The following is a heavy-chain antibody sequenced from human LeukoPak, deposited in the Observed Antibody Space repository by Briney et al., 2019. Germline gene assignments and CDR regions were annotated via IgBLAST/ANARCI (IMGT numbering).Heavy chain of an antibody. V-gene: IGHV3-30*14. CDR1: GFTFSSYA. J-gene: IGHJ5*02. CDR2: ISYDGSNK. D-gene: IGHD3-10*01. CDR3: ARVVPHYYGSGSYYGNWFDP. Sequence: GGSLRLSCAASGFTFSSYAMHWVRQAPGKGLEWVAVISYDGSNKYYADSVKGRFTISRDNSKNTLYLQMNSLRAEDTAVYYCARVVPHYYGSGSYYGNWFDPWGQGTLVTVSS.